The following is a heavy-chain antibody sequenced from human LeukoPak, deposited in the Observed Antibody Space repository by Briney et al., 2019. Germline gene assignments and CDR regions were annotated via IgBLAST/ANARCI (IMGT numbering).Heavy chain of an antibody. CDR2: IKQDGSEK. D-gene: IGHD6-19*01. J-gene: IGHJ5*02. CDR3: AKCSGPGYTSGWCNWIDP. Sequence: PGGSLRLSCAASGFTFSSYWMSWVRQAPGKGLEWVANIKQDGSEKYYVDSVKGRFTISRDNAKNSLYLQMNSLRAGDTAVYYCAKCSGPGYTSGWCNWIDPWGQGTLVTVSS. CDR1: GFTFSSYW. V-gene: IGHV3-7*03.